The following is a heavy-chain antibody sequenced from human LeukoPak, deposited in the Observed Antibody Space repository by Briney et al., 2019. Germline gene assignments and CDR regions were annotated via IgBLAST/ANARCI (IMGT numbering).Heavy chain of an antibody. V-gene: IGHV3-21*01. CDR1: GFTFSSYS. J-gene: IGHJ6*03. D-gene: IGHD1-26*01. Sequence: GGSLRLSCAASGFTFSSYSMNWVRQAPGKGLEWVSSISSSSSYIYYADSVKGRSTISRDNSKNTLYLKMNSLRAEDTAVYYCAKGHGWEASYYYYYMDVWGKGTTVTISS. CDR2: ISSSSSYI. CDR3: AKGHGWEASYYYYYMDV.